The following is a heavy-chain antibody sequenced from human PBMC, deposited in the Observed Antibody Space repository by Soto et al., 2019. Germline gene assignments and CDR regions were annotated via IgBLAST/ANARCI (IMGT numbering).Heavy chain of an antibody. CDR2: IIPIFGTA. CDR1: GGTFSSYA. V-gene: IGHV1-69*13. D-gene: IGHD3-3*01. CDR3: ARDYDFWSGYNPGHYYYGMDV. Sequence: ASVKVSCKASGGTFSSYAISWVRQAPGQGLEWMGGIIPIFGTANYAQKFQGRVTITADESTSTAYMELSSLRSEDTAVYYCARDYDFWSGYNPGHYYYGMDVWGQGTTVTVSS. J-gene: IGHJ6*02.